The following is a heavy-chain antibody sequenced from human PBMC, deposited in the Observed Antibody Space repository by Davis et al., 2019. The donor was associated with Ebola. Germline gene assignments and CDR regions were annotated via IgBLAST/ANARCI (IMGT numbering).Heavy chain of an antibody. CDR2: ISAYHGNT. V-gene: IGHV1-18*01. D-gene: IGHD3-10*01. CDR1: GYTSTSHG. J-gene: IGHJ4*02. Sequence: ASVQVPCKASGYTSTSHGISRVRQPHGQGLEWMGWISAYHGNTNYAQKLQGRVTMTTDTSTSTAYMELRSLRSDDTAVYYCARDTYYGSGSYLIDYWEQGTLVTVSS. CDR3: ARDTYYGSGSYLIDY.